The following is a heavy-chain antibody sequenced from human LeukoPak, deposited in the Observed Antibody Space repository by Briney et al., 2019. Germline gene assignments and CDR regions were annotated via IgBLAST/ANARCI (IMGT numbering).Heavy chain of an antibody. J-gene: IGHJ4*02. V-gene: IGHV3-7*01. CDR1: GFIFSSYW. D-gene: IGHD2-2*01. CDR3: ARDRSTSVDY. Sequence: PGGSLRLSCAASGFIFSSYWMSWVRQAPGKGLEWVANIKQDGSEKYYVDSVKGRFTISRDNAKNSLYLQMNSLRAEDTAVYYCARDRSTSVDYWGQGTLVTVSS. CDR2: IKQDGSEK.